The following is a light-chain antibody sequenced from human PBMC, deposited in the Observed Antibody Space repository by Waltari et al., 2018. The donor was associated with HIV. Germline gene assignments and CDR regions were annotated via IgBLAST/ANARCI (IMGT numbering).Light chain of an antibody. Sequence: QSVLTQPPSVSAAPGQKVTISCSGSNSNIGNNYVAWYQQFPGTAPKLLISDNHDRPSGSPDRFAGSKAGTSATLGITGLQIGDEADYYCGTWDNSLKAGVFGGGTRLTVL. J-gene: IGLJ3*02. V-gene: IGLV1-51*01. CDR1: NSNIGNNY. CDR2: DNH. CDR3: GTWDNSLKAGV.